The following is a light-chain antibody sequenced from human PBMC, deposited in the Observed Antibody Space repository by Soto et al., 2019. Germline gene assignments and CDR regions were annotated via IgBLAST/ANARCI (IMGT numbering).Light chain of an antibody. CDR1: QDISND. J-gene: IGKJ5*01. Sequence: AIQLTQSPSSLSASVGDRITITCRASQDISNDLGWFQQKPGKAPKLLIYAASILQTGVPSRFSGSGSGSAFSLTITSLQPEDFATYYCQQANSFPITFGQGTRLEIK. V-gene: IGKV1-6*02. CDR2: AAS. CDR3: QQANSFPIT.